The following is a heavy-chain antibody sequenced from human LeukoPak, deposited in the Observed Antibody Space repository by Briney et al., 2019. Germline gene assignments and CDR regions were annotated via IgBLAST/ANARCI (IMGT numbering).Heavy chain of an antibody. CDR2: ISNSGGNT. V-gene: IGHV3-23*01. CDR3: AKAKTVGPSAMDV. CDR1: GFTFTSYA. D-gene: IGHD1-26*01. J-gene: IGHJ6*02. Sequence: GGSLKLSCAASGFTFTSYAISWVPQAPGKGLEWVSAISNSGGNTYYADSVKGRFTISRDNSKNTLYLQMNSLRAEDTALYYCAKAKTVGPSAMDVWGQGTTVTVSS.